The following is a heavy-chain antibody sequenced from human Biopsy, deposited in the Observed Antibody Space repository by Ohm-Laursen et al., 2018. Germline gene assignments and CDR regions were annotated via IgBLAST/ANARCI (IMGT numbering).Heavy chain of an antibody. CDR3: ARTRAHNFGALEF. V-gene: IGHV2-70*04. Sequence: TQTLTLTRSFSGFTLSSTGMRISWVRQPPGKALECLGRIDWDDDKFYSPSLETRLSLSKDTTTNQVVLTLTDVDPEDTATYYCARTRAHNFGALEFWGQGILVTVSS. J-gene: IGHJ4*01. CDR2: IDWDDDK. CDR1: GFTLSSTGMR. D-gene: IGHD1-1*01.